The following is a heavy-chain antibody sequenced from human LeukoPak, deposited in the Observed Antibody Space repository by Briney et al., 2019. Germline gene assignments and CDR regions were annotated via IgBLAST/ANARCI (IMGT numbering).Heavy chain of an antibody. D-gene: IGHD2-2*01. CDR3: ARLTCTGSSCSGGGAFDV. Sequence: SETLSLTCSVSVDSLSSGGYLWTWIRQNPGKGLEWVGYIFYNGGVYYSPSLQSRLTISVDTSQKQFSLKMSSVTAAHPAVYFCARLTCTGSSCSGGGAFDVWGQGTVVTASS. J-gene: IGHJ3*01. CDR2: IFYNGGV. V-gene: IGHV4-31*03. CDR1: VDSLSSGGYL.